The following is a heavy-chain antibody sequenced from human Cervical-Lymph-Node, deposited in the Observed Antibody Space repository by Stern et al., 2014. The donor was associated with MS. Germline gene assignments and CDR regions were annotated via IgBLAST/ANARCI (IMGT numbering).Heavy chain of an antibody. CDR3: ARGMRGGAHFDGMDV. D-gene: IGHD3-16*01. Sequence: QVQLFQPGAEAMKPGSSVRGSCKASGGPLTMHAISWLRPAPGQCLERIGGIIPRFGSGIKAKKFQGRVTITADEATNTVYMDLRRLRSDDAAVYYCARGMRGGAHFDGMDVWGQGTTVSVSS. V-gene: IGHV1-69*01. CDR1: GGPLTMHA. CDR2: IIPRFGSG. J-gene: IGHJ6*02.